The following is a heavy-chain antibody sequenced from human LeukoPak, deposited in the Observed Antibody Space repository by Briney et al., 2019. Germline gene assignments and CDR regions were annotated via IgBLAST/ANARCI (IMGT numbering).Heavy chain of an antibody. Sequence: GASVKVSCKASGGTFISYAISWVRQAPGQGLEWMGGIIPIFGTANYAQKFQGRVTITADESTSTAYMELSSLRSEDTAVYYCARGYNQLLWDSVSADYWGQGTLVTVSS. D-gene: IGHD2-2*01. CDR2: IIPIFGTA. J-gene: IGHJ4*02. CDR3: ARGYNQLLWDSVSADY. V-gene: IGHV1-69*13. CDR1: GGTFISYA.